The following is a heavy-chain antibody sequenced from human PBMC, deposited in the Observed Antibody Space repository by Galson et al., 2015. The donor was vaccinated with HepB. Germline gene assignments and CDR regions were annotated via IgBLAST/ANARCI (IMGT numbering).Heavy chain of an antibody. CDR3: ARDSGSSSYPQFDY. CDR1: GFTFSNFA. V-gene: IGHV3-33*01. D-gene: IGHD6-6*01. J-gene: IGHJ4*02. Sequence: LRLSCAASGFTFSNFAMDWVRQAPGKGLEWLAIIYFDGSNKYYADSVRGRFAISRDNSKNTLYLQLNSLRAEDTAVYYCARDSGSSSYPQFDYWGQGTLVTVSS. CDR2: IYFDGSNK.